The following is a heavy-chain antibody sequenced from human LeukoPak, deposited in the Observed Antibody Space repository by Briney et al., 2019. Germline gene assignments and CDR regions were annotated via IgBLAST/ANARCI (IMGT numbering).Heavy chain of an antibody. J-gene: IGHJ4*02. D-gene: IGHD2-2*02. CDR1: GFTFSDYT. Sequence: GGSLRLSCAASGFTFSDYTMNWVRQTPGKGLEWVSSIGGTSAYIYYADSVKGRFTISRDNAKNSLYLQMNSLRAEDTAVYYCARDVIVKYQLLYPPSYYFDYWGQGTLVTVSS. CDR3: ARDVIVKYQLLYPPSYYFDY. V-gene: IGHV3-21*01. CDR2: IGGTSAYI.